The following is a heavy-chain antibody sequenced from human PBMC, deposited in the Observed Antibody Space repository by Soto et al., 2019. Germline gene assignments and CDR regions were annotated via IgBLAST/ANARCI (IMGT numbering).Heavy chain of an antibody. Sequence: EVQLVDSGGDLVQPGESLRLSCAASGFPFSSYWMSCVRQAPGKGLEWVVNIKPDGREKYYVDSVKGRFTISRENAKTSLYLKIISRRAEDTALYYCVRGGYYFIDWGQGTLVTVSS. CDR3: VRGGYYFID. CDR2: IKPDGREK. CDR1: GFPFSSYW. J-gene: IGHJ4*02. V-gene: IGHV3-7*01. D-gene: IGHD3-22*01.